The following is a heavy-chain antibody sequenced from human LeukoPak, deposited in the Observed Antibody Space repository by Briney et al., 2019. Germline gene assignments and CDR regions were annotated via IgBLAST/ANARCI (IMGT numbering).Heavy chain of an antibody. CDR3: ARLKFYDSAGYSPGYYMDV. D-gene: IGHD2-21*01. CDR1: GGAIISYY. J-gene: IGHJ6*03. CDR2: IYPTGNT. Sequence: SETLSLTCSVSGGAIISYYWSWIRQPARRGPEWIGRIYPTGNTDYNPSLKTRVTMSTDLSKKQFSLRLRSVTAADTAVYYCARLKFYDSAGYSPGYYMDVWGKGTAVTVSS. V-gene: IGHV4-4*07.